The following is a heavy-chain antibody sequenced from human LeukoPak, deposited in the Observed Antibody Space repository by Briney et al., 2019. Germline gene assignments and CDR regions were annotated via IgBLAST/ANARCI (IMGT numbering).Heavy chain of an antibody. Sequence: GGSLRLSCEASGLTFSTRPMCWVRQAPGKGLEWVSSISSSSSYIYYADSVKGRFTISRDNAKNSLYLQMNSLRAEDTAVYYCARQATNYGMDVWGQGTTVTVSS. CDR2: ISSSSSYI. CDR1: GLTFSTRP. CDR3: ARQATNYGMDV. V-gene: IGHV3-21*01. J-gene: IGHJ6*02.